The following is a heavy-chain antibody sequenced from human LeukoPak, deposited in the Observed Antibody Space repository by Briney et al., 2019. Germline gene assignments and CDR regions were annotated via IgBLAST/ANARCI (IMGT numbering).Heavy chain of an antibody. CDR2: IYSGGST. CDR3: ARDDGAGGPFDY. CDR1: GFTVSSNY. J-gene: IGHJ4*02. Sequence: PGGSLRLSCAVSGFTVSSNYMNWVRQAPGKGLEWVSIIYSGGSTYYAEPVKGRFTISRDNPKNTLYLQMNSLRAEDTAVYYCARDDGAGGPFDYWGQGTLVSVSS. V-gene: IGHV3-66*01. D-gene: IGHD3-10*01.